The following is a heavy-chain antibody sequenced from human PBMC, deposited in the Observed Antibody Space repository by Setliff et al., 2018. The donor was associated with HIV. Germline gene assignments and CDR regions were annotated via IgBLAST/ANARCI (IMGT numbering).Heavy chain of an antibody. D-gene: IGHD3-10*01. CDR3: ARVRHRGYYYGSGSFDY. Sequence: GGSLRLSCAASGFTFSNYWMSWVRQAPGKGLEWVANINQDGSEKYYVDSVKGRFTISRDNAKNSLYLQMNSLRAEDTAVYYCARVRHRGYYYGSGSFDYWGLGTLVTV. CDR2: INQDGSEK. J-gene: IGHJ4*02. CDR1: GFTFSNYW. V-gene: IGHV3-7*01.